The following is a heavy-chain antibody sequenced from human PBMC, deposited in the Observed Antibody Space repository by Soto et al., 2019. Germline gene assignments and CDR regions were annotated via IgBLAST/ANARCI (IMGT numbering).Heavy chain of an antibody. Sequence: EVQLVESGGGLVKPGGSLRLSCAASGFTFSNAWMSWVCQAPGKGLEWVGRIKSKTDGGTTDYAAPVKGRFTISRDDSKNTLYLQMNSLKTEDTAVYYCTTYQYYYDSSGYDRFDYWGQGTLVTVSS. J-gene: IGHJ4*02. D-gene: IGHD3-22*01. CDR3: TTYQYYYDSSGYDRFDY. CDR1: GFTFSNAW. CDR2: IKSKTDGGTT. V-gene: IGHV3-15*01.